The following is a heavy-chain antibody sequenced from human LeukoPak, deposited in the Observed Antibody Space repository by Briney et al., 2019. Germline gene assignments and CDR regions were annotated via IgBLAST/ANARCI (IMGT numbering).Heavy chain of an antibody. CDR1: AFTFDDYG. J-gene: IGHJ4*02. V-gene: IGHV3-20*04. D-gene: IGHD6-13*01. CDR3: ARRSSSWYFDY. Sequence: GGSLRLAWAVSAFTFDDYGMSWVSQAQGKGIEWVSGINWNGGSTGYADSVKGRFTISRDNAKNSLYLQMNSLRAEDTALYYCARRSSSWYFDYWGQGTLVTVSS. CDR2: INWNGGST.